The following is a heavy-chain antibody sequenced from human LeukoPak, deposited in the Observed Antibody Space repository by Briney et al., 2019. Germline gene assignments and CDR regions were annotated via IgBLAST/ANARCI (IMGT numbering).Heavy chain of an antibody. CDR2: ISYDGSNK. Sequence: GRSLRLSCAASGFTFSSYGMHWVRQAPGKGLEWVAVISYDGSNKYYADSVKGRFTISRDNSKNTLYLQMNSLRAEDTAVYYCAKLQGYSSGPDYWGQGTLVTVSS. D-gene: IGHD6-19*01. CDR1: GFTFSSYG. V-gene: IGHV3-30*18. CDR3: AKLQGYSSGPDY. J-gene: IGHJ4*02.